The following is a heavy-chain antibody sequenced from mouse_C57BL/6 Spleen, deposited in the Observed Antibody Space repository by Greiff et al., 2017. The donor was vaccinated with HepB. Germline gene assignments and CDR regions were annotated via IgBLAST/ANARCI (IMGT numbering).Heavy chain of an antibody. V-gene: IGHV1-82*01. D-gene: IGHD2-4*01. J-gene: IGHJ3*01. CDR1: GYAFSSSW. CDR2: IYPGDGDT. CDR3: ARSLYYDYAWFAY. Sequence: QVQLQQSGPELVKPGASVKISCKASGYAFSSSWMNWVKQRPGKGLEWIGRIYPGDGDTNYNGKFKGKATLTADKSSSTAYMQLSSLTSEDSAVYFCARSLYYDYAWFAYWGQGTLVTVSA.